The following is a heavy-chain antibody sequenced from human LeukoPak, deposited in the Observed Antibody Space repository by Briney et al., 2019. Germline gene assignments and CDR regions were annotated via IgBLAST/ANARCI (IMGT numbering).Heavy chain of an antibody. D-gene: IGHD2-8*02. CDR1: GYSISTPYY. Sequence: PSETLSLTCTVSGYSISTPYYWGWILQSPGKGLEWIGSMHHSGRTYYNPSLKSRVTISIDKSKNQLSLELSLVTAADTAVYYCARVVGGYCAGGPWCHDMDVWGQGTTVTVSS. CDR2: MHHSGRT. CDR3: ARVVGGYCAGGPWCHDMDV. V-gene: IGHV4-38-2*02. J-gene: IGHJ6*02.